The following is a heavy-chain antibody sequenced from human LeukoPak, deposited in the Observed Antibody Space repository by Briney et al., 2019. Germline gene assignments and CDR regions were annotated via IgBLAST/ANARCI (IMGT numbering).Heavy chain of an antibody. V-gene: IGHV3-21*01. J-gene: IGHJ4*02. CDR1: GLTFRSYS. D-gene: IGHD6-19*01. Sequence: PGGSLRLSCAASGLTFRSYSMNWVRQAPGKGLEWVSSISSSSSYIYYADSMKGRFTISRDNAKNSLYLQMNSLRAEDTALYYCARGLSSSGWLNDYWGQGTLVTVSS. CDR2: ISSSSSYI. CDR3: ARGLSSSGWLNDY.